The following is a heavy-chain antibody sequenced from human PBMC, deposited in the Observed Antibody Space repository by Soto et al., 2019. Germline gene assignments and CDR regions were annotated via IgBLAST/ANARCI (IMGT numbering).Heavy chain of an antibody. D-gene: IGHD3-16*01. V-gene: IGHV4-61*01. CDR2: IYYIGTT. CDR1: DGSVNSGNYY. CDR3: DREEKKPSRYGGDFDY. J-gene: IGHJ4*02. Sequence: SETLSLTCSVSDGSVNSGNYYWSWIRQPPGKGLEWIGHIYYIGTTDYNPSLKSRVTISVDTSKNQFSLKVTSVTAADTAVYFRDREEKKPSRYGGDFDYWGQGILVTVSS.